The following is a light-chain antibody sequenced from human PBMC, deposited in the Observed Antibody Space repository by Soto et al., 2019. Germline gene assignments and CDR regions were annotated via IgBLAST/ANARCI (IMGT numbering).Light chain of an antibody. Sequence: EIVLTQSPATLSLSPGERVTLSCRASQTVRSSLAWYQQKPGQAPRLIIYEASNRATGIPARFSGSGSGTDFTLTISSLEPEDFATYYCQQLNSFPRTFGPGTKVDIK. J-gene: IGKJ3*01. CDR2: EAS. CDR1: QTVRSS. CDR3: QQLNSFPRT. V-gene: IGKV3-11*01.